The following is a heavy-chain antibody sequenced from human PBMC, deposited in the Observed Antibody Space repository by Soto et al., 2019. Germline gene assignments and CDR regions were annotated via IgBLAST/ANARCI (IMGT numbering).Heavy chain of an antibody. CDR3: ARGWFGPDV. D-gene: IGHD3-10*01. J-gene: IGHJ6*03. V-gene: IGHV3-74*01. Sequence: EVQLVESGGGLVQPGGSLRLSCAASEFTFSGRSVHWVRQAPGKGLVWVSGIDKVGTDSTYADSVKGRFTSSRDNVNNTVYLQLNSLSIEDTAVYYCARGWFGPDVWGKGTTVTVSS. CDR2: IDKVGTDS. CDR1: EFTFSGRS.